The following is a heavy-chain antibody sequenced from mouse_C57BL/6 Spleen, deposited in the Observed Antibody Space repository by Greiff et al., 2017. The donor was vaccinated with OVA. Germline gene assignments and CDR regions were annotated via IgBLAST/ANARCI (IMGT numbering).Heavy chain of an antibody. CDR3: TGTYDYFDY. CDR1: GFTFSNYW. CDR2: IRLKSDNYAT. Sequence: EVKLQESGGGLVQPGGSMKLSCVASGFTFSNYWMNWVRQSPEKGLEWVAQIRLKSDNYATHYAESVKGRFTISRDDSKSSVYLQMNNLRAEDTGIYYCTGTYDYFDYWGQGTTLTVSS. D-gene: IGHD2-3*01. V-gene: IGHV6-3*01. J-gene: IGHJ2*01.